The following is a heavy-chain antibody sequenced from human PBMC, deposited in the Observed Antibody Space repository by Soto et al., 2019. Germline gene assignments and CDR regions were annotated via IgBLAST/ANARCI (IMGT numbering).Heavy chain of an antibody. V-gene: IGHV3-33*08. CDR3: ARSFIAVAPNWFDP. CDR2: IWYDGSNK. D-gene: IGHD6-19*01. J-gene: IGHJ5*02. CDR1: GFTFSNVC. Sequence: GGSLRLSCAASGFTFSNVCMSWVRQAPGKGLEWVAVIWYDGSNKYYADSVKGRFTISRDNSKNTLYLQMNSLRAEDTAVYYCARSFIAVAPNWFDPWGQGTLVTVSS.